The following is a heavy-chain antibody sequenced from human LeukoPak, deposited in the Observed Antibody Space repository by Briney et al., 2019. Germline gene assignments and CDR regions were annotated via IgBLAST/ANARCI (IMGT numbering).Heavy chain of an antibody. D-gene: IGHD5-24*01. CDR1: GYIFISYY. J-gene: IGHJ4*02. Sequence: ASVKVSCKASGYIFISYYIHWVRQAPGQGLEWMGVINPSDGSTNYAQKFQGRVTMTRDASTTTVYLELSGLRSEDTAVYYCASDVAREFDYWGQGTLVTVSS. CDR3: ASDVAREFDY. V-gene: IGHV1-46*01. CDR2: INPSDGST.